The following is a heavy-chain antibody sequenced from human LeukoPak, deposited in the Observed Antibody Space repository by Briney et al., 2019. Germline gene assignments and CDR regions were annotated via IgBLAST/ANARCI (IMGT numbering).Heavy chain of an antibody. D-gene: IGHD4-17*01. CDR2: INHSGST. V-gene: IGHV4-34*01. J-gene: IGHJ4*02. Sequence: SETLSLTCAVYGGSFSGYYWSWLRQPPGKGLEGIGEINHSGSTNYNPSLKSRVTISVDTSKNQFSLKLSSVTAADTAVYYCARLGDDAGFDYWGQGTLVTVSS. CDR1: GGSFSGYY. CDR3: ARLGDDAGFDY.